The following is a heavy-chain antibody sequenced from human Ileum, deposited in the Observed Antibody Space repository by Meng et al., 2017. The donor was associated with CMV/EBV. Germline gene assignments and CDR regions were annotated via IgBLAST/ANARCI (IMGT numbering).Heavy chain of an antibody. D-gene: IGHD2-2*01. CDR3: AKRFCSKATCMGFPYYFDV. J-gene: IGHJ4*02. CDR2: ISGGGGRT. CDR1: GFIFIDYA. V-gene: IGHV3-23*01. Sequence: GGSLRLSCEASGFIFIDYAMTWVRQAPGKGLEWVSTISGGGGRTYYADSVRGRFTISRDNSRNTLYLQINSLRVGDTAVYYCAKRFCSKATCMGFPYYFDVWGQGTLVTVSS.